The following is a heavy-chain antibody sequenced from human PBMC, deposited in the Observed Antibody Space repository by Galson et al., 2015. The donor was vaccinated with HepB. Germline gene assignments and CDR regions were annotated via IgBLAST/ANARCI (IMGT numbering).Heavy chain of an antibody. D-gene: IGHD6-19*01. V-gene: IGHV1-69*13. CDR2: IIPIFGTA. CDR1: GGTFSSYA. Sequence: SVKVSCKASGGTFSSYAISWVRQAPGQGLEWMGGIIPIFGTANYAQKFQGRVTITADESTSTAYMELSSLRSEDTAVYYCARSARVASSGWNGVFDYWGQGTLVTVSS. CDR3: ARSARVASSGWNGVFDY. J-gene: IGHJ4*02.